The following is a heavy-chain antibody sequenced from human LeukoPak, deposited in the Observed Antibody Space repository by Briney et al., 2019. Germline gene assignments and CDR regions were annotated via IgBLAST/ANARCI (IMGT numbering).Heavy chain of an antibody. CDR3: ARARPPPYSYDLDY. CDR1: GFTFSSYS. J-gene: IGHJ4*02. Sequence: GGSLRLSCVVSGFTFSSYSMNWGRQAPGRGLGWVSSISSSSSYIYYADSVKGRFSISRDNVKNSLYLQMNSLRAEDTAVYYCARARPPPYSYDLDYWGQGTLVTVSS. CDR2: ISSSSSYI. D-gene: IGHD3-22*01. V-gene: IGHV3-21*01.